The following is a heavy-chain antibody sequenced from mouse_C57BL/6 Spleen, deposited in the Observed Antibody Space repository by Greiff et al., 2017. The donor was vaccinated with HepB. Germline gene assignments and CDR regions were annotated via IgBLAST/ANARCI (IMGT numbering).Heavy chain of an antibody. V-gene: IGHV1-26*01. J-gene: IGHJ2*01. Sequence: VQLQQSGPELVKPGASVKISCKASGYTFTDYYMNWVKQSHGKSLEWIGDINPNNGGTSYNQKFKGKATLTVDKSSSTAYMELRSLTSEDSAVYYCARSGLLRSRDYWGQGTTLTVSS. CDR2: INPNNGGT. CDR3: ARSGLLRSRDY. D-gene: IGHD1-1*01. CDR1: GYTFTDYY.